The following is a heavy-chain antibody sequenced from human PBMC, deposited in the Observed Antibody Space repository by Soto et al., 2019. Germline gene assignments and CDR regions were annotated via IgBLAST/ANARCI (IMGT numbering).Heavy chain of an antibody. V-gene: IGHV3-48*02. CDR3: ARDQLQYSSSWYSPKTDLDY. Sequence: PGGSLRLSCATSGFTFSSYSMNWVRQAPGKGLEWVSYISSSSSTIYYADSVKGRFTISRDNAKNSLYLQMNSLRDEDTAVYYCARDQLQYSSSWYSPKTDLDYWGQGTLVTVPQ. J-gene: IGHJ4*02. CDR2: ISSSSSTI. D-gene: IGHD6-13*01. CDR1: GFTFSSYS.